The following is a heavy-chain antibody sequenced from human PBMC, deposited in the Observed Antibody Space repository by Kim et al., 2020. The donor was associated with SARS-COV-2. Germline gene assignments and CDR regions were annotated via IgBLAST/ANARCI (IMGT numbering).Heavy chain of an antibody. J-gene: IGHJ3*02. D-gene: IGHD3-10*01. Sequence: NPALKSRVTISGDTSKTQFSRKLSSVTAADTAVYYCARKGGSGSYYAFDIWGQGTMVTVSS. CDR3: ARKGGSGSYYAFDI. V-gene: IGHV4-31*02.